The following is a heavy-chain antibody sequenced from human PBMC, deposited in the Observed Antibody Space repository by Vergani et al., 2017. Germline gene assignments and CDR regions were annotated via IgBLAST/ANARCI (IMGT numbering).Heavy chain of an antibody. CDR3: ARGYLYGSGTFPYYFDY. CDR1: GYTFTIYY. CDR2: INPSGGST. V-gene: IGHV1-46*03. Sequence: QVQLVQSGAEVKKPGASVNVSCKASGYTFTIYYIHWLRQAPGQGFEWMGIINPSGGSTMYAQKFQGRVTMTRDTSTSTVYMELSSLRSEDTAVFYCARGYLYGSGTFPYYFDYWCQGTLVTVSS. J-gene: IGHJ4*02. D-gene: IGHD3-10*01.